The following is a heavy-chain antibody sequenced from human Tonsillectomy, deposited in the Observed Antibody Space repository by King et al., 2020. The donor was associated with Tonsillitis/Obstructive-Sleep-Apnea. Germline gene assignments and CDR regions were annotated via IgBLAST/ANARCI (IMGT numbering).Heavy chain of an antibody. V-gene: IGHV1-69*12. D-gene: IGHD1-7*01. CDR3: ARGAREKLELAAFDI. CDR2: IIPIFSIA. CDR1: GGTFSSHA. Sequence: QLVQSGAEVKKPGSSVKVPCKASGGTFSSHAINWVRQAPGQGLEWMGGIIPIFSIANHAQKFQARVTITADESTSTAYMDLSSLRSEDTAVYFCARGAREKLELAAFDIWGQGTMVTVSS. J-gene: IGHJ3*02.